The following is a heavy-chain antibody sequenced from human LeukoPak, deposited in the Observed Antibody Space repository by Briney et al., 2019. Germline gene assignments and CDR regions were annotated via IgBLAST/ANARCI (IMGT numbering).Heavy chain of an antibody. J-gene: IGHJ5*02. CDR2: ISSSSSYI. D-gene: IGHD2-21*02. CDR3: ARSRDASWFDP. V-gene: IGHV3-21*01. CDR1: GFTFSSYS. Sequence: GGSLRLSCAASGFTFSSYSMNWVRQAPGKGLEWVSSISSSSSYIYYADSVKGRFTISRDNVKNSLYLQMNSLRAEDTAVYYCARSRDASWFDPWGQGTLVTVSS.